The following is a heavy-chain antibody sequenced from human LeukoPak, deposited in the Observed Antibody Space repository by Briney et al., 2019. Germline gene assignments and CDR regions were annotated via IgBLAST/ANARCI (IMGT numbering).Heavy chain of an antibody. J-gene: IGHJ4*02. CDR3: AREVGQLVRGLWWCFDY. Sequence: PSETLSLTCTVSGGSISSGSYYWSWIRQPAGKGLEWIGRIYTSGSTNYNPSLKSRVTISVDTSKNQFSLKLSSVTAADTAVYYCAREVGQLVRGLWWCFDYWGQGTLVTVSS. CDR2: IYTSGST. V-gene: IGHV4-61*02. CDR1: GGSISSGSYY. D-gene: IGHD6-6*01.